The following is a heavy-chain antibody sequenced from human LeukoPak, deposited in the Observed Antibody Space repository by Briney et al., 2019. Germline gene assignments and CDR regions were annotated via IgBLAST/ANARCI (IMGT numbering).Heavy chain of an antibody. CDR2: IRYDGSNK. J-gene: IGHJ6*03. CDR3: AKAYTPGYCSSTSCYYYYYYMDV. V-gene: IGHV3-30*02. D-gene: IGHD2-2*01. Sequence: GGSLRLSCAASGFTFSSYGMHWVRQAPGKGLEWVAFIRYDGSNKYYADSVKGRFTISRDNSKNTLYLQMNSLRAEDTAVYYCAKAYTPGYCSSTSCYYYYYYMDVWGKGTTVTVSS. CDR1: GFTFSSYG.